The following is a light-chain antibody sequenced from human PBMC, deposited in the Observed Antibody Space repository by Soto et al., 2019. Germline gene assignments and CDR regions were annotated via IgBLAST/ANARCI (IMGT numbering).Light chain of an antibody. CDR1: EYISTY. CDR2: AAS. Sequence: DIQMTQSPSSLSSSVGDRVTITCRASEYISTYLSWDQQRPGKGPKLLIYAASNLHSGVPSRFSGSGSGTDFTRTISRLQPEDSSTYSCPQSYITRCTFGPGTKVDIK. V-gene: IGKV1-39*01. CDR3: PQSYITRCT. J-gene: IGKJ3*01.